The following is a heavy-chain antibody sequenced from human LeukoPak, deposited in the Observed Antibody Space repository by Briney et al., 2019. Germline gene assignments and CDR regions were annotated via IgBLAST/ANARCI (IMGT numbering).Heavy chain of an antibody. J-gene: IGHJ4*01. CDR2: IYSGGST. CDR3: ARDRGSRYLDY. D-gene: IGHD3-22*01. Sequence: PGGSLRLSCAASGFTVSSNYMSWVRQAPGKGLEWVSVIYSGGSTYYADSVKGRFTISRDNSKNTLYLQMNSLRAEDTAKYYCARDRGSRYLDYWGQGTLVTVSS. CDR1: GFTVSSNY. V-gene: IGHV3-53*01.